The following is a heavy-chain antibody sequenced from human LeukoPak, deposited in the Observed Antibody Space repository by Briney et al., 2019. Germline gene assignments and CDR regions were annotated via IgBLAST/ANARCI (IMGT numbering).Heavy chain of an antibody. CDR1: GFTFSSYA. CDR3: AKIRSENEYIWGSNDF. D-gene: IGHD3-16*01. J-gene: IGHJ4*02. V-gene: IGHV3-23*01. Sequence: GGSLRLSCAASGFTFSSYAMSWVRQAPGKGLEWVSAISGSGGSTYYADSVKGRFTISRDNAKNTLYLQMNSLRAGDTAVYYCAKIRSENEYIWGSNDFWGQGTLVTVSS. CDR2: ISGSGGST.